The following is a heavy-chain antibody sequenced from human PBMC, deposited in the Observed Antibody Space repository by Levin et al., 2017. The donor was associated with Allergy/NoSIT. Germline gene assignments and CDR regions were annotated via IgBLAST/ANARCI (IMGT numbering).Heavy chain of an antibody. Sequence: LSLTCAASGFTFSSYAMHWVRQAPGKGLEWVAVISYDGSNKYYADSVKGRFTISRDNSKNTLYLQMNSLRAEDTAVYYCARGLIVATIRYYYYGMDVWGQGTTVTVSS. J-gene: IGHJ6*02. D-gene: IGHD5-12*01. CDR1: GFTFSSYA. CDR2: ISYDGSNK. V-gene: IGHV3-30-3*01. CDR3: ARGLIVATIRYYYYGMDV.